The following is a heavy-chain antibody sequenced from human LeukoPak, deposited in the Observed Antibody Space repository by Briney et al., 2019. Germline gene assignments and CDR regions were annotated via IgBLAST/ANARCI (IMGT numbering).Heavy chain of an antibody. Sequence: SETLSLTCTVSGGSISSYYWSWIRQPPGKGLEWIGYIYYSGSTNYNPSLKSRVTISVDTSKNQFSLKLSSVTAADTAVYYCARQNIQLGGSYNYYYGMDVWGQGTTVTVSS. CDR2: IYYSGST. CDR3: ARQNIQLGGSYNYYYGMDV. V-gene: IGHV4-59*08. D-gene: IGHD1-26*01. CDR1: GGSISSYY. J-gene: IGHJ6*02.